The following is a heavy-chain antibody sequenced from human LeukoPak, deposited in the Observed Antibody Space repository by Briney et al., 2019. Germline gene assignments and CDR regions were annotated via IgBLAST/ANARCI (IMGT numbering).Heavy chain of an antibody. D-gene: IGHD1-26*01. CDR2: ISGSGGST. V-gene: IGHV3-23*01. CDR3: ARDPTNLGSPTAYFDY. CDR1: GFTFSSYG. Sequence: GGTLRLSCAASGFTFSSYGMSWVRQAPGKGLEWVSAISGSGGSTYYADSVKGRFTISRDNSKNTLYLQMNSLRAEDTAVYYCARDPTNLGSPTAYFDYWGQGTLVTVSS. J-gene: IGHJ4*02.